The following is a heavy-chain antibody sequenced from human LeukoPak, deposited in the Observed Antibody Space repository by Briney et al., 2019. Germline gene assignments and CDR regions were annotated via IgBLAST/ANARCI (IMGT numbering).Heavy chain of an antibody. V-gene: IGHV4-34*01. Sequence: SETLSLTCVVYGETFSGYYWSWIRQPPGKGLEWIGEINHSGSTNYNPSLKSRVTMSVDTSKNQFSLKLSSVTAADTAVYYCARGRFRIAARPMYNWFDPWGQGTLVTVSS. CDR3: ARGRFRIAARPMYNWFDP. CDR1: GETFSGYY. J-gene: IGHJ5*02. D-gene: IGHD6-6*01. CDR2: INHSGST.